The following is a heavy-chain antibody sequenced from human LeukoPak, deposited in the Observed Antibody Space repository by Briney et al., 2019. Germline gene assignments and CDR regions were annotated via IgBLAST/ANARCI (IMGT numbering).Heavy chain of an antibody. CDR1: GFTFSSYG. J-gene: IGHJ4*02. CDR2: IRYDGSNK. V-gene: IGHV3-30*02. D-gene: IGHD3-22*01. Sequence: GGSLRLSCAASGFTFSSYGMHWVRQAPGKGLEWVAFIRYDGSNKYYADSVKGRFTISRDNSKNTLYLQMNSLRAEDTAVYYCAIIPGPYDSSGSPPLDYWGQGTLVTVSS. CDR3: AIIPGPYDSSGSPPLDY.